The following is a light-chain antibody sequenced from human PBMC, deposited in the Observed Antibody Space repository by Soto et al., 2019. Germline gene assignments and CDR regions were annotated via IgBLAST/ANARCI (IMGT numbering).Light chain of an antibody. J-gene: IGLJ2*01. Sequence: QSVLTQPASVSGSPGQSITISCTGTSSDVGSYNLVSWYQQHPGKAPKLMIYEGSKRPSGVSNRFSGSKSANTASLTISGLQAEDEADYYCCEYASSSTLVFGGGTKLTVL. CDR1: SSDVGSYNL. V-gene: IGLV2-23*01. CDR3: CEYASSSTLV. CDR2: EGS.